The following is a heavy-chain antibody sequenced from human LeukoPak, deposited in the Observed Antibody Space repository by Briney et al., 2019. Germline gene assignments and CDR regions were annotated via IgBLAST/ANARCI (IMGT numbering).Heavy chain of an antibody. V-gene: IGHV4-34*01. CDR2: INHSGST. J-gene: IGHJ4*02. Sequence: SETLSLTCAVYGESFSGYYWSWIRQPPGKGLEWIGEINHSGSTNYNPSLKSRVTISVDTSKNQFSLKLSSVTAADTAVYYCARLGYCSGGSCYSFLFDYWGQGTLVTVSS. CDR3: ARLGYCSGGSCYSFLFDY. CDR1: GESFSGYY. D-gene: IGHD2-15*01.